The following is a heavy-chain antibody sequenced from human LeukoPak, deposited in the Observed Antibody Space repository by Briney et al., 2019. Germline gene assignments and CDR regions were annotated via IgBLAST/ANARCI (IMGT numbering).Heavy chain of an antibody. D-gene: IGHD6-13*01. Sequence: GGSLRLSCAASGFTFSSYGMHWVRQAPGKGLEWVAVISYDGSNKYYADSVKGRFTISRDNSKNTLYLQMNSLRAEDTAVYYCATGVHGIAAAGDYYFDYWGQGTLVTVSS. CDR1: GFTFSSYG. J-gene: IGHJ4*02. V-gene: IGHV3-30*03. CDR3: ATGVHGIAAAGDYYFDY. CDR2: ISYDGSNK.